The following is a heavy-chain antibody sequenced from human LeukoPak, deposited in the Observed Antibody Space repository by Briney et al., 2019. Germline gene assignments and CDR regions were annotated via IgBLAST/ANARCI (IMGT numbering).Heavy chain of an antibody. D-gene: IGHD3-10*01. CDR1: GFTFSSYG. CDR2: ISYDGSNK. Sequence: PGRSLRLSCAASGFTFSSYGMHWVRQAPGKGLEWVAVISYDGSNKYYADSVKGRFTISRDNSKNTLYLQMNSLRAEDTAVYYCAVDGPGSWGFDYWGQGTLVTVSS. CDR3: AVDGPGSWGFDY. V-gene: IGHV3-30*03. J-gene: IGHJ4*02.